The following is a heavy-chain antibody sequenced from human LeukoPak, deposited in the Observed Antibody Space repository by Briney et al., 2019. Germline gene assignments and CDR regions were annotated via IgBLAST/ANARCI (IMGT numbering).Heavy chain of an antibody. J-gene: IGHJ4*02. CDR2: IYHSGST. Sequence: SETLSLTCAVSGGSISSGGYSWSWIRQPPGKGLEWIGYIYHSGSTYYNPSLKSQVTISVDRSKNQFSLKLSSVTAADTAVYYCARGGDYGDYGQVDYWGQGTLVTVSS. CDR1: GGSISSGGYS. CDR3: ARGGDYGDYGQVDY. V-gene: IGHV4-30-2*01. D-gene: IGHD4-17*01.